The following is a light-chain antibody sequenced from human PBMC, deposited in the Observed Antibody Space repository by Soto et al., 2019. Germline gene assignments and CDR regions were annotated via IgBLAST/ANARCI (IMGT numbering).Light chain of an antibody. Sequence: EIVLTQSPGTPSLSPGERATLSCRASQSVSSSYLAWYQRKPGQAPRLLIYGASSRATGIPDRFSGSGSGTDFTLTISRLEPEDFAVYYCQQYGSSPWTFGQGTKVDIK. J-gene: IGKJ1*01. V-gene: IGKV3-20*01. CDR2: GAS. CDR3: QQYGSSPWT. CDR1: QSVSSSY.